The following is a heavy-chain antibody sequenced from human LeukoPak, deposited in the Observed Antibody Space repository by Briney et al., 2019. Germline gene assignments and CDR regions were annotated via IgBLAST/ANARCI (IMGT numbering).Heavy chain of an antibody. Sequence: PGGSLRLSCAASGFTFSNAWMSWVRRAPGKGLEWVGRIKARTNGGTADYSPPVNGRFTISRDDSKNSLYLQMNNLNSDATAVYCCVTEGFSNGYHGLDSWGQGTIVTVSS. CDR1: GFTFSNAW. V-gene: IGHV3-15*01. CDR2: IKARTNGGTA. CDR3: VTEGFSNGYHGLDS. J-gene: IGHJ3*02. D-gene: IGHD3-22*01.